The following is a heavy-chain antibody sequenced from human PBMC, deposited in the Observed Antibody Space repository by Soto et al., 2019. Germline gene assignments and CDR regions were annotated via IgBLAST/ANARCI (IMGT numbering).Heavy chain of an antibody. J-gene: IGHJ4*02. V-gene: IGHV3-23*01. CDR2: INPSGDST. CDR3: AKVDVSTAGSFDY. Sequence: GGSLRLSCVASGFTFSRHGLSWVRQAPGKGLEWVSTINPSGDSTFYADSVKGRFTISRDNSKNTVYLQMNSLSVGDTAVYLCAKVDVSTAGSFDYWGQGALVTVSS. D-gene: IGHD6-13*01. CDR1: GFTFSRHG.